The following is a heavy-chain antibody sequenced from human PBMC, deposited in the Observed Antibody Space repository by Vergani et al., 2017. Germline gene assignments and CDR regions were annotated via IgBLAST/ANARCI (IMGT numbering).Heavy chain of an antibody. V-gene: IGHV4-39*01. D-gene: IGHD5-12*01. CDR1: GGSISSSSYY. CDR3: AKAGPDIVATSLLYYFDY. Sequence: QLQLQESGPGLVKPSETLSLTCTVSGGSISSSSYYWGWIRQPPGKGLEWIGSIYYSGSTYYNPSLKSRVTISVDTSKNQFSLKLSSVTAADTAVYYCAKAGPDIVATSLLYYFDYWGQGTLVTVSS. J-gene: IGHJ4*02. CDR2: IYYSGST.